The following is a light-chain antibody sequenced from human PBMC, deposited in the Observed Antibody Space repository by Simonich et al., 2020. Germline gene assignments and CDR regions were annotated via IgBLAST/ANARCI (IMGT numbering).Light chain of an antibody. CDR2: ASS. CDR3: QQYYSYPLT. J-gene: IGKJ4*01. CDR1: QGISSY. V-gene: IGKV1-8*01. Sequence: AIRMTQSPSSLSASTGDSLTITFRARQGISSYLAYYQQKPGKAPKLLIYASSTLQSGVPSRFSGSGSGTDFTLTISCLQSEDFATYYCQQYYSYPLTFGGGTKVEIK.